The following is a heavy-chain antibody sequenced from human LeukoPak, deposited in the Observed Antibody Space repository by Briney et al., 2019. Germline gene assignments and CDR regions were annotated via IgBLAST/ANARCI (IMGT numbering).Heavy chain of an antibody. D-gene: IGHD2-15*01. CDR3: ARVSDCSGGSCYYFDY. CDR2: IYYSGST. J-gene: IGHJ4*02. CDR1: GGSISSGGYY. Sequence: SQTLSLTCTVSGGSISSGGYYWSWIRQHPGKGLEWIGYIYYSGSTYYNPSLKSRVTLSVDTSKNQFSLKLSSVTAADTAVYYCARVSDCSGGSCYYFDYWGQGTLVTVSS. V-gene: IGHV4-31*03.